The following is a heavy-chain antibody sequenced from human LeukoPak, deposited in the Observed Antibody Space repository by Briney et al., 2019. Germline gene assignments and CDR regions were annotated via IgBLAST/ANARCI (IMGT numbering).Heavy chain of an antibody. V-gene: IGHV3-30*04. CDR1: GFTFSSYA. CDR2: ISYDGSNK. J-gene: IGHJ6*04. D-gene: IGHD3-3*01. CDR3: ARPIFGVVIRALRTDV. Sequence: PGGSLRLSCAASGFTFSSYAMHWVRQAPGKGLEWVAVISYDGSNKYYADSVKGRFTISRDNSKNTLYLQMNSLRAEDTAVYYCARPIFGVVIRALRTDVWGKGTTVTVSS.